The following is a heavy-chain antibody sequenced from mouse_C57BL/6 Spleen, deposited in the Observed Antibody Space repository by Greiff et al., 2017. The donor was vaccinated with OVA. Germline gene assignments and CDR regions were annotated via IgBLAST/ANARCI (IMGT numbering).Heavy chain of an antibody. CDR3: AREGTGTGFDY. CDR1: GFTFSSYA. Sequence: EVKVVESGGGLVKPGGSLKLSCAASGFTFSSYAMSWVRQTPEKRLEWVATISDGGSYTYYPDNVKGRFTISRDNAKNNLYLQMSHLKSEDTAMYYCAREGTGTGFDYWGQGTTLTVSS. CDR2: ISDGGSYT. V-gene: IGHV5-4*01. D-gene: IGHD4-1*01. J-gene: IGHJ2*01.